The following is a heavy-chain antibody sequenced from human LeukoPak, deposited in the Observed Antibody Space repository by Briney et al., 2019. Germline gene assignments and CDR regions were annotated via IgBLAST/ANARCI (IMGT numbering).Heavy chain of an antibody. D-gene: IGHD2-21*01. J-gene: IGHJ4*02. CDR2: ISGSGGST. CDR3: AKVTEPYRPPTDFGY. Sequence: PGGSLRLSCAASGFTFSSYSMNWVRQAPGKGLEWVSAISGSGGSTYYADSVKGRFTISRDNSKNTLYLQMNSLRAEDTAVYYCAKVTEPYRPPTDFGYWGQGTLVTVSS. CDR1: GFTFSSYS. V-gene: IGHV3-23*01.